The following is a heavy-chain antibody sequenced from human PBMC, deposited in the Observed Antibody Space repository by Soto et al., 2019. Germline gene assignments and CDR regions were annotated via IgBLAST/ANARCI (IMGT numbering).Heavy chain of an antibody. CDR1: GFTFSSYA. V-gene: IGHV3-23*01. D-gene: IGHD3-16*01. CDR2: ISGSGCST. J-gene: IGHJ4*02. Sequence: LRLSCAASGFTFSSYAMSWVRQAPGMGLEWVSAISGSGCSTYYADSVKGRFTISRDNSKNTLYLQMNSLRAEDTAVYYCAKLLEGVMVTNAPYFDYWGQGTLLTVAS. CDR3: AKLLEGVMVTNAPYFDY.